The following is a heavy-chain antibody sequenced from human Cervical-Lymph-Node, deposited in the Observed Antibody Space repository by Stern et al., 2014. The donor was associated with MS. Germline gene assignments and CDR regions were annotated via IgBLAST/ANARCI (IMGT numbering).Heavy chain of an antibody. CDR1: EFTFSDDS. CDR2: ISNTGNTL. Sequence: VQLEESGGTLVKPGGSLRLSCAASEFTFSDDSMSWIRQAPGKGLEWIAYISNTGNTLYYADSVRGRFTISRDNAEKSLYLQLNSLVGGTWSSRLAWFDPWGQGTLVTVSA. CDR3: WFDP. D-gene: IGHD1-26*01. J-gene: IGHJ5*02. V-gene: IGHV3-11*01.